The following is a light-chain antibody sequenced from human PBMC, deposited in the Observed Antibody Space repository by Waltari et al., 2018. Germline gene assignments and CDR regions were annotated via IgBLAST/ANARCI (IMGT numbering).Light chain of an antibody. CDR1: KHVLSSSKNKNY. V-gene: IGKV4-1*01. CDR2: WAS. Sequence: DIVMTQSPDSLAVSLGEGATTNCKSSKHVLSSSKNKNYLAWYQQKPGQPPKLLIYWASTRESGVPDRFSGSGSGTDFTLTISSLQAEDVAVYYCQQYYSILPTWTFGQGTTVEIK. CDR3: QQYYSILPTWT. J-gene: IGKJ1*01.